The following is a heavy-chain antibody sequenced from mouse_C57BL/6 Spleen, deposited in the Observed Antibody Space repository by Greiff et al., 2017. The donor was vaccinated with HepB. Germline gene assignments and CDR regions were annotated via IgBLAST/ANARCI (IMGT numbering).Heavy chain of an antibody. CDR3: ARRVRGWFAY. V-gene: IGHV1-18*01. CDR1: GYTFTDYN. Sequence: EVQLQQSGPELVKPGASVKIPCKASGYTFTDYNMDWVKQSHGKSLEWIGDINPNNGGTIYNQKFKGKATLTVDKSSITAYMELRSLTSEDTAVYYGARRVRGWFAYWGQGTLVTVSA. CDR2: INPNNGGT. D-gene: IGHD2-2*01. J-gene: IGHJ3*01.